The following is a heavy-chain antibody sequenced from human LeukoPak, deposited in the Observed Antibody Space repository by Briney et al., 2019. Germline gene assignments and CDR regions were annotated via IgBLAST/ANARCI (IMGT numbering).Heavy chain of an antibody. Sequence: PSETLSLTCIVSGGSMSNSSYYWGWIRQPPGKGLEWIGSIYYSGSAYYNPSLKSRVTISVDTSKNQFSLKLTSVTAADTAAYYCARHWVVTPNYWGQGTLVTVSS. CDR1: GGSMSNSSYY. V-gene: IGHV4-39*01. CDR3: ARHWVVTPNY. CDR2: IYYSGSA. J-gene: IGHJ4*02. D-gene: IGHD4-23*01.